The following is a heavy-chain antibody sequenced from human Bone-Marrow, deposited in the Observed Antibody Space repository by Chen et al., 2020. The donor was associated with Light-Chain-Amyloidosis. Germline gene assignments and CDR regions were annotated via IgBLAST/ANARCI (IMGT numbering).Heavy chain of an antibody. Sequence: QVQLQESGPGLVKPSETLSLTCDVSGYSISSGYYWGWIRQPPGKGLEWIAGIYHSGNSYYNPSVKSRVTISVDTSKNQFSLRLTSVSAADTAVYYCGGYELLVPAYWGQGTLVTVSS. V-gene: IGHV4-38-2*01. CDR1: GYSISSGYY. CDR2: IYHSGNS. D-gene: IGHD3-10*01. J-gene: IGHJ4*02. CDR3: GGYELLVPAY.